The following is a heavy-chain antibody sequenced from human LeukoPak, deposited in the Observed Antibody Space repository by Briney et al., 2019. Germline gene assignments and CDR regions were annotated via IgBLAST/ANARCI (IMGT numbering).Heavy chain of an antibody. CDR2: INPNNGDT. CDR3: TRNNYGVNWFDP. V-gene: IGHV1-2*02. D-gene: IGHD5-24*01. CDR1: GYTFTDYY. Sequence: ASVKVSCKASGYTFTDYYLHWGRQAPGHGLEWMGWINPNNGDTGFAQKFQGRVTMTRDTSISTAYMELTSLNSDDTAVYYCTRNNYGVNWFDPWGQGTLVTVSS. J-gene: IGHJ5*02.